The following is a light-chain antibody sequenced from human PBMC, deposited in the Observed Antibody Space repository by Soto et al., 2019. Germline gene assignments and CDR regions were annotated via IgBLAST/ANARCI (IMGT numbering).Light chain of an antibody. V-gene: IGLV2-18*02. J-gene: IGLJ1*01. Sequence: QSALTQPPSVSGSPGQSVTISCTGTSSDVGGYNRVSWYRQPPGTAPKLMIYEVSNRPSGVPDRFSGSKSGNTASLTISGFQAEDEADYYCSSYTSSSTYVFGTGTKLTVL. CDR1: SSDVGGYNR. CDR3: SSYTSSSTYV. CDR2: EVS.